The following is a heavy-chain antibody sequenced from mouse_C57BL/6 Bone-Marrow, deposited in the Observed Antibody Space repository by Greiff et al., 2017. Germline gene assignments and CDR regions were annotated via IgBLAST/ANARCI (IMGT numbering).Heavy chain of an antibody. CDR2: INYDGSST. D-gene: IGHD1-1*01. V-gene: IGHV5-16*01. CDR1: GFTFSDYY. J-gene: IGHJ2*01. CDR3: AREDYGSSYPNYFDY. Sequence: EVKLVESEGGLVQPGSSMKLSCTASGFTFSDYYMAWVRQVPEKGLEWVANINYDGSSTYYLDSLKSRFIISRDNAKNILYLQMSSLKSEDTATYYCAREDYGSSYPNYFDYWGQGTTLTVSS.